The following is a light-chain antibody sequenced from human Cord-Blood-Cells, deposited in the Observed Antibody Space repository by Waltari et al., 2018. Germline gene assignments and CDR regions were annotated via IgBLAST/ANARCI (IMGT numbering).Light chain of an antibody. CDR1: SRDVGGYNL. J-gene: IGLJ3*02. CDR2: EGS. CDR3: CSYAGRWV. V-gene: IGLV2-23*01. Sequence: QSALTQPASVSGSPGQSITISCTGTSRDVGGYNLVSWYQQHPGKAPKLMIYEGSKRPSGVSNRFSGSKSGNTASLTISGLQAEDEADYYCCSYAGRWVFGGGTKLTVL.